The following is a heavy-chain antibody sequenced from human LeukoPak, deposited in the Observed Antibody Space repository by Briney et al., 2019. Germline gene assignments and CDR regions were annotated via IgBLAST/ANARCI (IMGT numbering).Heavy chain of an antibody. D-gene: IGHD3-3*01. CDR3: ARWLSPVLRFLGWHGAFRGYYMDV. CDR2: ISSSSSYI. Sequence: GGSLRLSCAASGFTFSSYSMNWVRQAPGKGLEWVSSISSSSSYIYYADSVKGRFTISRDNAKNSLYLQMNSLRAEDTAVYYCARWLSPVLRFLGWHGAFRGYYMDVWGKGTTVTVSS. CDR1: GFTFSSYS. J-gene: IGHJ6*03. V-gene: IGHV3-21*01.